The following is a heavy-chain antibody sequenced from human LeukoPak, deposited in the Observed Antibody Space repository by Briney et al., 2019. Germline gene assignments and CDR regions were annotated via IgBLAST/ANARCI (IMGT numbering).Heavy chain of an antibody. D-gene: IGHD3-16*01. CDR3: ARDPWGAAAFDI. CDR1: GFTFDDYA. CDR2: ISWNSGSI. J-gene: IGHJ3*02. Sequence: GRSLRLSCAASGFTFDDYAMHWVRQAPGKGLEWVSGISWNSGSIGYADSVKGRFTISRDNAKNSLYLQMNSLRAEDTAVYYCARDPWGAAAFDIWGQGTMVTVSS. V-gene: IGHV3-9*01.